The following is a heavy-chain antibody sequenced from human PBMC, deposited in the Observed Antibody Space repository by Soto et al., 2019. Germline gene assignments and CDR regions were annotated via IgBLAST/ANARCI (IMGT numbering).Heavy chain of an antibody. Sequence: GESLKISCKGSGYSFTSYWIGWVRQMPGKGLEWMGIIYPGDSDTRYSPSFQGQVTISADKSISTAYLQWSSLKASDTAMYYCARLERFRSTELLLWFGEWYYWGQGTLVTVSS. V-gene: IGHV5-51*01. D-gene: IGHD3-10*01. CDR3: ARLERFRSTELLLWFGEWYY. J-gene: IGHJ4*02. CDR1: GYSFTSYW. CDR2: IYPGDSDT.